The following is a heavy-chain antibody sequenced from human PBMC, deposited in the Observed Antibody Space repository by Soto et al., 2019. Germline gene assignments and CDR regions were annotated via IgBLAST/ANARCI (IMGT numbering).Heavy chain of an antibody. CDR1: GYTFTSYG. J-gene: IGHJ6*02. CDR3: AKDWSGARGYYYGMDV. CDR2: ISAYNGNT. D-gene: IGHD1-26*01. V-gene: IGHV1-18*01. Sequence: ASVKVSCKASGYTFTSYGISWVRQAPGQGLEWMGWISAYNGNTNYAQKLQGRVTMTTDTSTSTAYMELRSLRSDDTAVYYCAKDWSGARGYYYGMDVWGQGTTVTVSS.